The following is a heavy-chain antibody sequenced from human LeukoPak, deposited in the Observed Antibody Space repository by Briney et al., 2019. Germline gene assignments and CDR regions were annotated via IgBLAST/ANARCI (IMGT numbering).Heavy chain of an antibody. Sequence: GGSLRLSCAASGFSFSDYYMSWIRQAPGKGLEWVSYISSSGSTIYYADSVKGGFTISRDNAKNSLYLQMNSLRAEDTAVYYCARGHDSYGYYYYGMDVWGQGTTVTVSS. CDR1: GFSFSDYY. V-gene: IGHV3-11*04. CDR2: ISSSGSTI. J-gene: IGHJ6*02. CDR3: ARGHDSYGYYYYGMDV. D-gene: IGHD5-18*01.